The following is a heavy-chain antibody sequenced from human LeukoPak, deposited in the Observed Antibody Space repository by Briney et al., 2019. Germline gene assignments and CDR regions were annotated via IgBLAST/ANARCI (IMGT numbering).Heavy chain of an antibody. D-gene: IGHD6-19*01. J-gene: IGHJ4*02. V-gene: IGHV4-39*07. CDR1: GASISNSSHY. CDR2: IYYTGTT. CDR3: ARVVAVAGTFPDS. Sequence: TSETLSLTCIVSGASISNSSHYWGWIRQPPGKGLEWIGNIYYTGTTYYAPSLKSRVTISIDTSKSQFSLKVSSVTAADTAVYFCARVVAVAGTFPDSWGQGTLVTVSS.